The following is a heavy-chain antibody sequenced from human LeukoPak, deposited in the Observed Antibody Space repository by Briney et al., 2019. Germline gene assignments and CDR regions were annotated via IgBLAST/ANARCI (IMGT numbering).Heavy chain of an antibody. CDR3: ARDSSITMVRGVIIPYYYYGMDV. V-gene: IGHV1-2*02. D-gene: IGHD3-10*01. CDR2: INPNSGGT. CDR1: GYTFTGYY. Sequence: ASVKVSCKASGYTFTGYYMHWVRQAPGQGLEWMGWINPNSGGTNYAQKFQGRVTMTRDTSISTAYMELSRLRSDDTAVHYCARDSSITMVRGVIIPYYYYGMDVWGQGTTVTVSS. J-gene: IGHJ6*02.